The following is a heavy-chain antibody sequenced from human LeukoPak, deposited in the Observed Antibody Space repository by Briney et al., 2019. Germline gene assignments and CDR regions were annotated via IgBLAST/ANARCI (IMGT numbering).Heavy chain of an antibody. J-gene: IGHJ4*02. CDR2: VSGRDDST. Sequence: GASLRRSCAASGFTFSNYAMSWVRQAPGKGLEWVSAVSGRDDSTYYADSVKRRFTISRDPSKNTLYLQMNSLRDEDPAVYYCAKWGDYDILTGYYDSDYWGQGTLVTVSS. CDR3: AKWGDYDILTGYYDSDY. D-gene: IGHD3-9*01. V-gene: IGHV3-23*01. CDR1: GFTFSNYA.